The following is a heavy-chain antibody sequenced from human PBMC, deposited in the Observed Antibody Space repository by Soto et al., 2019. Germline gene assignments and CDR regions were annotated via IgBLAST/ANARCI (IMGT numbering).Heavy chain of an antibody. CDR3: ARDRSGSYNFDY. V-gene: IGHV3-23*01. CDR2: ISGSGGST. CDR1: GFTFSSYA. J-gene: IGHJ4*02. Sequence: GGSLRLSCAASGFTFSSYAMSWVRQAPGKGLEWVSAISGSGGSTYYADSVKGRFTISRDNSKNTLYLQMNSLRAEDTAVYYCARDRSGSYNFDYWGQGTLVTVSS. D-gene: IGHD1-26*01.